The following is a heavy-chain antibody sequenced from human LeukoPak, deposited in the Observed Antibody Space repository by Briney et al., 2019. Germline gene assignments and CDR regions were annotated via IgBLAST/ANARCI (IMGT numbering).Heavy chain of an antibody. V-gene: IGHV4-30-4*01. D-gene: IGHD6-25*01. J-gene: IGHJ3*02. CDR1: GGSISSGDYY. Sequence: SQTLSLTCTVSGGSISSGDYYWSWIRQPPGKGLEWIGYIYYSGSTYYNPSLKSRVTISIDTSKNQFSLRLTSVTAADTAVYYCAREIRIAADLLRSGSFDIWGQGTKVSVSS. CDR2: IYYSGST. CDR3: AREIRIAADLLRSGSFDI.